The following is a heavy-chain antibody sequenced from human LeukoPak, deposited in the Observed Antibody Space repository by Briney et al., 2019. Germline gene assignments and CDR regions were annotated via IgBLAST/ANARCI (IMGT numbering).Heavy chain of an antibody. D-gene: IGHD3-22*01. CDR3: ARASDSSGFGAFDI. J-gene: IGHJ3*02. CDR2: INQDGSEK. Sequence: GGPLRLSCAASGFTFSNYWMSWVRQAPGKGLEWVANINQDGSEKYYVDSVKGRFTISRDNAKNSLYLQMNSLRAEDTAVYYCARASDSSGFGAFDIWGQGTMVTVSS. CDR1: GFTFSNYW. V-gene: IGHV3-7*04.